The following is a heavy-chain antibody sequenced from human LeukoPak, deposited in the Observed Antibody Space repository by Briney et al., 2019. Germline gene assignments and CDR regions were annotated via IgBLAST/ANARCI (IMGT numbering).Heavy chain of an antibody. J-gene: IGHJ4*02. Sequence: GSLRLSCAASGFTFSSYAMSWVRQAPGKGLEWVSAISGSGGSTYYADSVKGRFTISRDNSKNTLYLQMNSLRAEDTAVYYCAKDQRGYSSSWYHYWGQGTLVTVPS. CDR2: ISGSGGST. V-gene: IGHV3-23*01. CDR1: GFTFSSYA. CDR3: AKDQRGYSSSWYHY. D-gene: IGHD6-13*01.